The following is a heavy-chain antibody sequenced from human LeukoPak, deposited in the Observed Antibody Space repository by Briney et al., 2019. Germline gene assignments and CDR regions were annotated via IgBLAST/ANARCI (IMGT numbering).Heavy chain of an antibody. J-gene: IGHJ5*02. CDR2: IYYSGST. CDR3: ARGKGWFDP. Sequence: SETLSLTCTVSGGSISSYYWSWIRQPPGKGLEWIGYIYYSGSTNYNPSLKSRVTISVDTSKNQFSLKLSSVAAADTAVYYCARGKGWFDPWGQGTLVTVSS. CDR1: GGSISSYY. V-gene: IGHV4-59*01.